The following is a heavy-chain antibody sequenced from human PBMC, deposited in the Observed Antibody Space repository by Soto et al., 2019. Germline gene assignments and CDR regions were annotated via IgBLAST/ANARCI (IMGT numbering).Heavy chain of an antibody. V-gene: IGHV4-30-4*01. CDR1: GASVTSGDYY. J-gene: IGHJ4*02. Sequence: QVLLQESGPGLVKPSQTLSLTCTVSGASVTSGDYYWSCIRQPPGKGLEWIGYIYNNGGSYYNPSLKGRLTISIDTSKNHFSLKLNSVTAADTAIYYCVGTGTTDDYWGRGTLVTVSS. CDR3: VGTGTTDDY. D-gene: IGHD4-17*01. CDR2: IYNNGGS.